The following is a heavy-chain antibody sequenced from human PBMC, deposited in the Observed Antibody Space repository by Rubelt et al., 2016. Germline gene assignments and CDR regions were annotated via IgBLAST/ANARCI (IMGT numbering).Heavy chain of an antibody. CDR3: ATGSGWLIDY. CDR2: IKQDGSEI. CDR1: GLSLSSQW. D-gene: IGHD6-19*01. J-gene: IGHJ4*02. Sequence: EVQLVESGGGLVQPGGSLRLSCAASGLSLSSQWVNWVRQAPGKGLEWVANIKQDGSEIYFADSVMGRFTISRDNAMNSAYLQMNSLGAEDTAIYYCATGSGWLIDYWGQGTLVAVSS. V-gene: IGHV3-7*03.